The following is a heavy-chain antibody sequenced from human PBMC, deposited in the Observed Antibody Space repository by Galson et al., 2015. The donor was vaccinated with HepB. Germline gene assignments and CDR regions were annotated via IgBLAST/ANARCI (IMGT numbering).Heavy chain of an antibody. V-gene: IGHV3-30*18. CDR2: ISYDGSHK. D-gene: IGHD1-26*01. Sequence: SLRLSCAASGLTFSNYGMHWVRQAPGKGLEWVAVISYDGSHKYYADSVKGRFTISRDNSKNTLYLQMNSLRAEDTAVYYCAKDTDSGSYYHYYYMDVWGKGTTVTVSS. CDR1: GLTFSNYG. J-gene: IGHJ6*03. CDR3: AKDTDSGSYYHYYYMDV.